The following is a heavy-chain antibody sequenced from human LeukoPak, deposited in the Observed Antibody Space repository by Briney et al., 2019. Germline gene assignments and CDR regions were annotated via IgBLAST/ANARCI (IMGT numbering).Heavy chain of an antibody. J-gene: IGHJ6*03. V-gene: IGHV3-48*04. D-gene: IGHD5-18*01. CDR3: ARVRQSPQLQLYYYYIDL. CDR1: GFTFSSYS. CDR2: ISNTGATI. Sequence: GGSLRLSCVASGFTFSSYSTNWVRQAPGKGLEWISYISNTGATIYYADSLKGRFTISRDNAKNSVFLQMNSLRAEDTAVYYCARVRQSPQLQLYYYYIDLWGKGTTVTVSS.